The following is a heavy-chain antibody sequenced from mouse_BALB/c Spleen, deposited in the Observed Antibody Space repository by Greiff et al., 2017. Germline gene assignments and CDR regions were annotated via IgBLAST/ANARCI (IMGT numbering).Heavy chain of an antibody. CDR2: ISNLAYSI. CDR3: AREGGTD. D-gene: IGHD3-3*01. J-gene: IGHJ4*01. V-gene: IGHV5-15*02. Sequence: EVHLVESGGGLVQPGGSRKLSCAASGFTFSDYGMAWVRQAPGKGPEWVAFISNLAYSIYYADTVTGRFTISRENAKNTLYLEMSSLRSEDTAMYYCAREGGTDWGQGTSVTVSS. CDR1: GFTFSDYG.